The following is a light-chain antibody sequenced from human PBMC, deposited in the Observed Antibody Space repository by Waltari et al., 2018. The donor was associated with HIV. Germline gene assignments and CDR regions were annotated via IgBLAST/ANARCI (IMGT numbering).Light chain of an antibody. Sequence: DIQMTQSPSHLSASVGDQVTITCRASEGISTWLAWYQQKPGKAPKLLIYKASKLQRGVPSRFSGSGSETDFTLTINNLQPDDVATYYCQQYNDFSAFGQGTKLEVK. CDR2: KAS. CDR3: QQYNDFSA. V-gene: IGKV1-5*03. CDR1: EGISTW. J-gene: IGKJ1*01.